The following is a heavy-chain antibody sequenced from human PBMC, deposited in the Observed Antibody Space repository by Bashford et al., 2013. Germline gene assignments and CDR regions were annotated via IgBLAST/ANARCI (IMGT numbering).Heavy chain of an antibody. J-gene: IGHJ4*02. Sequence: WVRQMPGRGLEWMGSIHPSDSQIMHSPSFRGQVTISADRSTTSVYLQRSSLEASDSGMYYCARHMGNDGYNAFDVWGRGTLVTVSS. CDR3: ARHMGNDGYNAFDV. V-gene: IGHV5-51*01. D-gene: IGHD5-12*01. CDR2: IHPSDSQI.